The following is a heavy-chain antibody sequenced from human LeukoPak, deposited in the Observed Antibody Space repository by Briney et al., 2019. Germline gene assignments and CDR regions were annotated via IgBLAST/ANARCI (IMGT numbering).Heavy chain of an antibody. V-gene: IGHV4-39*01. CDR3: ARRGEAAGSKGAFDY. D-gene: IGHD6-13*01. CDR2: IDYSGTT. J-gene: IGHJ4*02. CDR1: GGSIRSGSDY. Sequence: SETLSLTCTVSGGSIRSGSDYWGWIRQPPGKGLEWIGSIDYSGTTYYNPSLKSRVTISVDTSKNQFYLKLSSVTAADTALYYCARRGEAAGSKGAFDYWGQGTLVTVSS.